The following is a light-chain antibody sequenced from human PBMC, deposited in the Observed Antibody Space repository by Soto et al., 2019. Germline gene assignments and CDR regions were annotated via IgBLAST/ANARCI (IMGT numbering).Light chain of an antibody. J-gene: IGLJ2*01. CDR2: EDN. Sequence: NFMLTQPHSVSESPGKTVTISCTRSSGSIASNYVQWYQQRPGSSPTTVIYEDNKRPSGVPDRFSGSIDSSSNSASLTISGLKTEDEADYYCQSYDSSNHSVVFGGGTKVTVL. CDR1: SGSIASNY. V-gene: IGLV6-57*01. CDR3: QSYDSSNHSVV.